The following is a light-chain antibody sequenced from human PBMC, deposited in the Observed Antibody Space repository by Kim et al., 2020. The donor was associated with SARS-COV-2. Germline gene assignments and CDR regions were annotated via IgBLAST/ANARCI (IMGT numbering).Light chain of an antibody. J-gene: IGKJ1*01. V-gene: IGKV1-5*01. CDR3: QQYNSYPWT. CDR2: DAS. CDR1: QSISTW. Sequence: ASVGDRVTITCRASQSISTWLAWYQQKPGKAPKLLIYDASTLESGVPSRFSGSGSGTQFTLTISSLQPDDFASFYCQQYNSYPWTFGQGTKVDIK.